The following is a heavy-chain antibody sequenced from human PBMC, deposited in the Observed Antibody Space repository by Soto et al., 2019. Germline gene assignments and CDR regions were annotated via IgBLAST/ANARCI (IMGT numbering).Heavy chain of an antibody. V-gene: IGHV4-4*07. J-gene: IGHJ2*01. CDR3: ARDRRYYDSSPEGWYFDL. CDR2: IYTSGST. CDR1: GGSISSYY. Sequence: QVQLQESGPGLVKPSETLSLTCTVSGGSISSYYWSWIRQPAGKGLEWIGRIYTSGSTNYNPSLTSRVTVSLDTSKNQFTLKLSAVTAADTAVYYCARDRRYYDSSPEGWYFDLWGRGTLVTVSS. D-gene: IGHD3-22*01.